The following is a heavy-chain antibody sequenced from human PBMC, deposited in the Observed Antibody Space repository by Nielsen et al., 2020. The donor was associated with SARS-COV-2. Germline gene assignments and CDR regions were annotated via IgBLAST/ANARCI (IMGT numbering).Heavy chain of an antibody. D-gene: IGHD5-24*01. Sequence: SETLSLTCIVSGGSISSGSHYWSWIRQPPGKGLEWIGYIFYRGNTNYNPSLKSRVTISVDTSKNQFSLEVNSVTAADTAVYYCVRIDMATISVDYWGRGTLVSVSS. CDR3: VRIDMATISVDY. J-gene: IGHJ4*02. V-gene: IGHV4-61*01. CDR2: IFYRGNT. CDR1: GGSISSGSHY.